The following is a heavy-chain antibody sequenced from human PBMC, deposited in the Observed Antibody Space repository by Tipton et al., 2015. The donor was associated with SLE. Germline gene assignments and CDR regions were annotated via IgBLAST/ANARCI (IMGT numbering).Heavy chain of an antibody. D-gene: IGHD3-9*01. J-gene: IGHJ3*02. Sequence: TLSLTCTLSGGSISSVASYWSWIRQHPGKGLEWIGYIYYSGSTYYNPSLKSRVTISVDTSKTQFSLRLNSVTAADTAVYYCARGPTGDAFDIWGQGTMVTVSS. CDR1: GGSISSVASY. CDR3: ARGPTGDAFDI. V-gene: IGHV4-31*03. CDR2: IYYSGST.